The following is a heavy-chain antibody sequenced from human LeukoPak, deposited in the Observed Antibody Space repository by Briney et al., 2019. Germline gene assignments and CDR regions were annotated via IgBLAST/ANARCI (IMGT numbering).Heavy chain of an antibody. CDR2: IYHSGST. CDR3: ARRSEFDNTHYHYFDY. Sequence: SETLSLTCTVSGGSIDSRSYYWDRIRQAPGKGLECIGTIYHSGSTEYNPSLKSRVAIFVDTSKNQFSLILHSVAAADTAVYYCARRSEFDNTHYHYFDYWGQGALVTVSS. V-gene: IGHV4-39*01. J-gene: IGHJ4*02. D-gene: IGHD2-15*01. CDR1: GGSIDSRSYY.